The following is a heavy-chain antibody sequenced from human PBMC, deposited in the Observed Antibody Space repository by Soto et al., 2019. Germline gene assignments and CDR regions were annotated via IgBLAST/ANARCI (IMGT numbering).Heavy chain of an antibody. CDR1: GFTFSSYA. Sequence: PGGSLRLSCAASGFTFSSYAMSWVRQAPGKGLEWVSAISGSGGSTYYADSVKGRFTISRDNSKNTLYLQMNSLRAEDTAVYYWAKDIQPTYYYDSPGAFDIWGQGTLVTVSS. J-gene: IGHJ3*02. V-gene: IGHV3-23*01. D-gene: IGHD3-22*01. CDR2: ISGSGGST. CDR3: AKDIQPTYYYDSPGAFDI.